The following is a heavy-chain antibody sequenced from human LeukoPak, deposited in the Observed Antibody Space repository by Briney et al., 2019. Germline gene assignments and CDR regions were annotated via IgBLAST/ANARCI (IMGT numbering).Heavy chain of an antibody. J-gene: IGHJ5*02. CDR3: ARDPTVVPAAMSGTWFDP. CDR1: GGTFSSYA. D-gene: IGHD2-2*01. V-gene: IGHV1-69*04. CDR2: IIPILGIA. Sequence: SVKVSCKASGGTFSSYAISWVRQAPGQGLEWMGRIIPILGIANYAQKFQGRVTITADKSTSTAYMELSSLRSEDTAVYYCARDPTVVPAAMSGTWFDPWGQGTLVTVSS.